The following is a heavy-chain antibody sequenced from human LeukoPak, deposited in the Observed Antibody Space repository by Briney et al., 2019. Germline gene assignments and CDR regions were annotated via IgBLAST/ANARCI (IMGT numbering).Heavy chain of an antibody. J-gene: IGHJ3*02. Sequence: GGSLRLSCAASGFTFSSYGMHWVRQAPGKGLEWVAVIWYDGSNKYYADSVKGRFTISRDNSKNTLYLQMNSPRAEDTAVYYCAKGDHSGAFDIWGQGTMVTVSS. CDR3: AKGDHSGAFDI. V-gene: IGHV3-33*06. D-gene: IGHD2-21*02. CDR1: GFTFSSYG. CDR2: IWYDGSNK.